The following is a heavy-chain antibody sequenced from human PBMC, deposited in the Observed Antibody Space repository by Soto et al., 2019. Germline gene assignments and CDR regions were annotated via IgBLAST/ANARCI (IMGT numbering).Heavy chain of an antibody. J-gene: IGHJ3*02. D-gene: IGHD5-18*01. CDR1: AVTFSSYA. Sequence: SVKVSCKASAVTFSSYAISWVRQAPGQGLEWMGGIIPIFGTANYAQKFQGRVTITADESTSTAYMELSSLRSEDTAVYYCARDRRWAVDTAMPSLAPFDIWGQGTMVPVSS. CDR3: ARDRRWAVDTAMPSLAPFDI. CDR2: IIPIFGTA. V-gene: IGHV1-69*13.